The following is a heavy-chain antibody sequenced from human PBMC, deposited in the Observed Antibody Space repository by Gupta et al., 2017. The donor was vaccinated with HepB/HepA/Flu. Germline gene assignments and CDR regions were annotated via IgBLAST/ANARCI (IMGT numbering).Heavy chain of an antibody. J-gene: IGHJ5*02. D-gene: IGHD2-15*01. V-gene: IGHV4-34*01. CDR1: GGSFSGYY. CDR3: ARAGAAKNWFDP. CDR2: INHSGST. Sequence: QVQLQQWGAGLLKPSETLSLTCAVYGGSFSGYYWSWIRQPPGKGLEWIGEINHSGSTNYNPSLKSRVTISVDTSKNQFSLKLRSVTAADTAVYYCARAGAAKNWFDPWGQGTLVTVSS.